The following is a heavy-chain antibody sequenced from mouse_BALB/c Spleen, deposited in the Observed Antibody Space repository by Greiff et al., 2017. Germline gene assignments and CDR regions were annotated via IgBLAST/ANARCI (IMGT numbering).Heavy chain of an antibody. Sequence: QVQLQQPGAELVMPGASVKMSCKASGYTFTDYWMHWVKQRPGQGLEWIGAIDTSDSYTSYNQKFKGKATLTVDESSSTAYMQLSSLTSEDSAVYYCARFYDGYYGFDYWGQGTTLTVSS. CDR2: IDTSDSYT. CDR3: ARFYDGYYGFDY. J-gene: IGHJ2*01. CDR1: GYTFTDYW. V-gene: IGHV1-69*01. D-gene: IGHD2-3*01.